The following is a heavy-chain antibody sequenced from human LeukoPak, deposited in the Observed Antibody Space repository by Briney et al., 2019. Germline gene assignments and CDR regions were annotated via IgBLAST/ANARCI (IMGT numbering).Heavy chain of an antibody. Sequence: PSETLSLTCTVSGGSISSYYWSWIRQPPGKGLEWIGYIYYSGSTNYDPSLKSRVTISVDTSKNQFSLKLSSVTAADTAVYYCARAVLLWFGESPYYFDYWGQGTLVTVSS. J-gene: IGHJ4*02. V-gene: IGHV4-59*01. CDR2: IYYSGST. D-gene: IGHD3-10*01. CDR3: ARAVLLWFGESPYYFDY. CDR1: GGSISSYY.